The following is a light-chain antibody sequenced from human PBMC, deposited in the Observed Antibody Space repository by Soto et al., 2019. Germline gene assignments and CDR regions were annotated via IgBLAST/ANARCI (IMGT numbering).Light chain of an antibody. Sequence: EIVMTQSPAPLSVSPGERATLSCRASQRVSSNLAWYQQKPGQAPRLLIYGASIRATGIPARFSGSGSETEFTLTISSLQSEDFAVDYCQQYNNWPPWTFGQGTNVEIK. V-gene: IGKV3-15*01. CDR1: QRVSSN. CDR3: QQYNNWPPWT. CDR2: GAS. J-gene: IGKJ1*01.